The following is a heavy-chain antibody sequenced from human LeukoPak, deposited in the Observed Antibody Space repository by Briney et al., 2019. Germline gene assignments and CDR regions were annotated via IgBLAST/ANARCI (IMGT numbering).Heavy chain of an antibody. D-gene: IGHD6-13*01. J-gene: IGHJ4*02. Sequence: PGGSLRLSCAGSGFSFSSYGMHWVRQAPGKGLVWVSRINSDGSNTNYADSVKGRFTISRDNAKNTLYLQMNSLRVEDTAVYYCARGGAAGISFGGQGTLVSVSS. CDR2: INSDGSNT. CDR1: GFSFSSYG. V-gene: IGHV3-74*01. CDR3: ARGGAAGISF.